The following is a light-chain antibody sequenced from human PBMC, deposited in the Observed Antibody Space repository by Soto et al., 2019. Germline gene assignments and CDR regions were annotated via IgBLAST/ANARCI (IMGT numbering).Light chain of an antibody. Sequence: DIQMTQSPSSVSSSLGDRVTITCRASQGISSWLAWYQQKPGKAPKLLIYAASSLQSGVPSRFSGSGSGTDGTLTISSLKQEDGATYYGQQLNSYPITFGQGTRLEIK. CDR2: AAS. J-gene: IGKJ5*01. CDR3: QQLNSYPIT. CDR1: QGISSW. V-gene: IGKV1-12*01.